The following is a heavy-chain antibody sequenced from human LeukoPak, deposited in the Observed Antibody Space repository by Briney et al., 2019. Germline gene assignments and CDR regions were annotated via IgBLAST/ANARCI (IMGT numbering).Heavy chain of an antibody. D-gene: IGHD5-18*01. J-gene: IGHJ6*03. Sequence: PSETLSLTCTVSGGSISSGGYYWSWIRQPPGKGLEWIGYIYYSGSTNYNPSLKSRVTISVDTSKNQFSLKLSSVTAADTAVYYCAREAAMATDYYYYYMDVWGKGTTVTVSS. V-gene: IGHV4-61*08. CDR1: GGSISSGGYY. CDR3: AREAAMATDYYYYYMDV. CDR2: IYYSGST.